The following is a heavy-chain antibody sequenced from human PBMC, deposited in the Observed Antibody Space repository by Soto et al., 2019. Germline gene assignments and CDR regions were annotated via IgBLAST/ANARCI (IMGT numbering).Heavy chain of an antibody. Sequence: FGPTLVNPTQTLTLTCTFSGVSLSTSVMGVGWIRQPPGKAREWLALVYWDDDKRYSPSLRSRLTITKDTSKNQVVLTITYMDVVDTATYECAHMIQAAFFDHWGQGTLVTVSS. D-gene: IGHD6-25*01. V-gene: IGHV2-5*02. CDR2: VYWDDDK. J-gene: IGHJ4*02. CDR1: GVSLSTSVMG. CDR3: AHMIQAAFFDH.